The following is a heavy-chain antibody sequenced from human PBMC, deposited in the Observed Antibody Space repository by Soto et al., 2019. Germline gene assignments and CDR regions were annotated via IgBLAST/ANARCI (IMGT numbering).Heavy chain of an antibody. V-gene: IGHV4-34*01. CDR3: ARGYRLLRYFDWPRSSSAFDI. D-gene: IGHD3-9*01. CDR2: INHSGST. CDR1: GGFFSGYY. Sequence: SETLSVTCAVYGGFFSGYYWSWSRQPPGKGLEWIGEINHSGSTNYNPSLKSRVTISVDTSKNQFSLKLSSVTAADTAVYYCARGYRLLRYFDWPRSSSAFDIWGQGTMVT. J-gene: IGHJ3*02.